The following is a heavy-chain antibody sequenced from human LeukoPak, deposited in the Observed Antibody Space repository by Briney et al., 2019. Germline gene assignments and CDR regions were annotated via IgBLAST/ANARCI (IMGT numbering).Heavy chain of an antibody. CDR3: ASSPYYYGSGSYYNKYYFDY. CDR1: GGSFSGYY. V-gene: IGHV4-34*01. D-gene: IGHD3-10*01. Sequence: SETLSLTCAVYGGSFSGYYWSWIRQPPGKGLEWIGEISHSGSTNYNPSLKSRVTISVDTSKNQFSLKLSSVTAADTAVYYCASSPYYYGSGSYYNKYYFDYWGQGTLVTVSS. CDR2: ISHSGST. J-gene: IGHJ4*02.